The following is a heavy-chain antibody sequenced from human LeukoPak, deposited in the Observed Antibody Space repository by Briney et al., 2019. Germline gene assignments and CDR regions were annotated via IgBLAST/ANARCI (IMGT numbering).Heavy chain of an antibody. J-gene: IGHJ4*02. CDR3: ARDPVYGDFIDY. CDR2: ISSSGSTI. D-gene: IGHD4-17*01. CDR1: GFTFSDCY. Sequence: KPGGSLRLSCAASGFTFSDCYMSWIRQAPGKGLEWVSYISSSGSTIYYADSVKGRFTISRDNAKNSLYLQMNSLRAEDTAVYYCARDPVYGDFIDYWGQGTLVTVSS. V-gene: IGHV3-11*01.